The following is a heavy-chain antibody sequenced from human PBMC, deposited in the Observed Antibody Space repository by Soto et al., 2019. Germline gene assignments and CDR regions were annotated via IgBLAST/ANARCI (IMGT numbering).Heavy chain of an antibody. J-gene: IGHJ4*02. V-gene: IGHV4-30-4*01. D-gene: IGHD2-21*01. CDR3: ARSTGRY. CDR1: GGSISTDDYY. Sequence: QVQLQESGPGLVKPSQTLSLTCTVSGGSISTDDYYWTWIRQPPGKGLEWIGYIYYSGSTYYNPSLKSRVTISIPTSKNQFSLKLPSVTAADTAVYYCARSTGRYWGQGTLVTVSS. CDR2: IYYSGST.